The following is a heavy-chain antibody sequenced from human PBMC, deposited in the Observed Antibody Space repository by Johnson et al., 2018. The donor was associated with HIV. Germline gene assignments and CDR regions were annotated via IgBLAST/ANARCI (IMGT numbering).Heavy chain of an antibody. V-gene: IGHV3-66*01. CDR1: GFTVSSNY. J-gene: IGHJ3*01. Sequence: VQLVESGGGLVQPGGSLRLSCAASGFTVSSNYMSWVRQAPGKGLEWVSVIYSGGSTYYADSVKGRFTISRDNSKNTLYLEMNSLKAEDTALYFCAKDLVDYGDSGRYVFDVWGQGTLVTVSS. CDR2: IYSGGST. D-gene: IGHD4-17*01. CDR3: AKDLVDYGDSGRYVFDV.